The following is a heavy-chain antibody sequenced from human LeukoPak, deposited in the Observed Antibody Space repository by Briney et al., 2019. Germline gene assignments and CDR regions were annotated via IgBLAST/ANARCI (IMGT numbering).Heavy chain of an antibody. V-gene: IGHV1-69*13. D-gene: IGHD6-6*01. CDR3: AIITRANVDY. CDR2: IIPIFGTA. Sequence: SVKVSCKASGGTFSSYATSWVRQAPGQGLEWMGAIIPIFGTANYAQKFQGRVAITADESTSTAYMELSSLRSEDTAVYYCAIITRANVDYWGQGTLVTVSS. CDR1: GGTFSSYA. J-gene: IGHJ4*02.